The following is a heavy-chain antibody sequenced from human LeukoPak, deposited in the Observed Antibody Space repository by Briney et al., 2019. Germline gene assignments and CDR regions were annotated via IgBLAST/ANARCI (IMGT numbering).Heavy chain of an antibody. J-gene: IGHJ3*02. Sequence: GGSLRLSCVASGFTFNYYSMNWARQAPGKGLEWISYIRSRDGTVSYADSVEGRFTISTDTAKTSLFLQMNGLSADDTAVYYCVRDQAYAFDIWGQGTMVTVSS. V-gene: IGHV3-48*01. CDR2: IRSRDGTV. CDR1: GFTFNYYS. CDR3: VRDQAYAFDI.